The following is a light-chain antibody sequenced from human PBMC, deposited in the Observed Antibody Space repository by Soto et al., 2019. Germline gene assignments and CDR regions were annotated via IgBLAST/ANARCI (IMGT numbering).Light chain of an antibody. V-gene: IGKV1-39*01. CDR1: QGISNH. J-gene: IGKJ1*01. CDR3: QQYNHWPT. Sequence: IQFTQSPSSLSASVGDRVTITCRASQGISNHLNWYQQKPGKAPKLLIFAASSLQSGVPSRFSGSRSGPDFTLTISSLQSEDFVVYSCQQYNHWPTFGQGTKVE. CDR2: AAS.